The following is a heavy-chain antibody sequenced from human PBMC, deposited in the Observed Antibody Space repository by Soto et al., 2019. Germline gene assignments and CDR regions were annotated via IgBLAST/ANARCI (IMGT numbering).Heavy chain of an antibody. D-gene: IGHD3-3*01. V-gene: IGHV3-48*02. CDR1: GFDFSTYS. Sequence: PGGSLRLFCKASGFDFSTYSMNWVRQAPGKGLEWIAYVSMDSDTIHYADSVKGRFTISRDDPENSLYLQMNSLRDEDTATYYCARLYYDYVSGQGTTVTVSS. J-gene: IGHJ6*02. CDR2: VSMDSDTI. CDR3: ARLYYDYV.